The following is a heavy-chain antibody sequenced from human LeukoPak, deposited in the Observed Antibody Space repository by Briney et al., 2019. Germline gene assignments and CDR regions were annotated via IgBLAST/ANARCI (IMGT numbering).Heavy chain of an antibody. D-gene: IGHD5-24*01. J-gene: IGHJ4*02. V-gene: IGHV3-48*03. Sequence: GGSLRLSCAASGFTFSSYEMNWVRQAPGKGLEWVSYISSSGSTIYYADSVKGRFTISRDNAKNSLYLQMNSLRAEDTAVYYCAANRGMATNYADYWGQGTLVTVSS. CDR3: AANRGMATNYADY. CDR1: GFTFSSYE. CDR2: ISSSGSTI.